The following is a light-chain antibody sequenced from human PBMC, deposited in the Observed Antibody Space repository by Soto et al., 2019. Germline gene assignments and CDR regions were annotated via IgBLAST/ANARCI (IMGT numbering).Light chain of an antibody. Sequence: QTVVTQEPSFSVSPGGTVTLTCGLSSGSVSTSYYPSWYQQTPGQAPRTLIYSTNTRSSGVPDRFSGSILGNKAALTITGAQAEDESDYHCVLYMGSGISVFGGGTKLTVL. CDR2: STN. J-gene: IGLJ3*02. V-gene: IGLV8-61*01. CDR3: VLYMGSGISV. CDR1: SGSVSTSYY.